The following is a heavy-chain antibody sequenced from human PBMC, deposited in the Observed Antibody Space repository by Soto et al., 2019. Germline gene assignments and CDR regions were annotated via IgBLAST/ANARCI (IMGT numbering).Heavy chain of an antibody. V-gene: IGHV4-59*01. CDR3: ARMYSSSSSPNFDY. J-gene: IGHJ4*02. CDR2: IYYSGST. Sequence: SETLSLTCTVSGGSISSYYWSWIRQPPGKGLEWIGYIYYSGSTNYNPSLKSRVTISVDTSKNQFSLKLSSVTAADTAVYYCARMYSSSSSPNFDYWGQGTLVTVSS. D-gene: IGHD6-6*01. CDR1: GGSISSYY.